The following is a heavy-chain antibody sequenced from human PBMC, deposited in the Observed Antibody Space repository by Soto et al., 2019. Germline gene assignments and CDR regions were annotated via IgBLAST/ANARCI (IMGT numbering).Heavy chain of an antibody. CDR1: GYTFTGYA. D-gene: IGHD3-22*01. CDR3: AREFDYYDSSGYYYLFDP. CDR2: INAGNGNT. V-gene: IGHV1-3*01. J-gene: IGHJ5*02. Sequence: ASVKVSCKASGYTFTGYAMHWVRQAPGQRLEWMGWINAGNGNTKYSQKFQGRVTITRDTSASTAYMELSSLRSEDTAVYYCAREFDYYDSSGYYYLFDPWGQGNLVTVSS.